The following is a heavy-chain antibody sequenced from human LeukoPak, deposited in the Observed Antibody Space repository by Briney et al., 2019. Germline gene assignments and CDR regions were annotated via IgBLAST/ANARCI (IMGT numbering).Heavy chain of an antibody. J-gene: IGHJ4*02. D-gene: IGHD6-19*01. CDR1: GASISTYH. Sequence: SETLSLTCTVSGASISTYHWSWIRQAAGKGLEWIGRIYNSGSTNNSPSLKSRVTMSIDTSKNQFSLKLTSASAADTAVYFCARDRLGEFDHWGQGTLVTVSS. V-gene: IGHV4-4*07. CDR2: IYNSGST. CDR3: ARDRLGEFDH.